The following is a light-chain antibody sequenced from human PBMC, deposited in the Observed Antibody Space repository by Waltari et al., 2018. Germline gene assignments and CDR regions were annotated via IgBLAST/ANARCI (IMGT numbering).Light chain of an antibody. J-gene: IGKJ4*01. CDR2: DAS. CDR1: QRLGNF. CDR3: QQYSNWPPT. Sequence: ESVLTQSAATLSLSPGERAPLSCRASQRLGNFLAWYQQKPGQAPRLLVYDASKRATGVPVRFSGRGSGTDFTLTISNLEPEDFAVYVCQQYSNWPPTFGGGTMVEIK. V-gene: IGKV3-11*01.